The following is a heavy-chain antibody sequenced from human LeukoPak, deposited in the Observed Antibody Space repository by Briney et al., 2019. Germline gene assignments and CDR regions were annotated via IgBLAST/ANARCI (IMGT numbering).Heavy chain of an antibody. CDR3: AREDYYGIPYVFDI. CDR2: INPSGGST. J-gene: IGHJ3*02. CDR1: GYTFTSYY. V-gene: IGHV1-46*01. Sequence: ASVKVSCKSSGYTFTSYYMHWVRQAPGQGLEWMAIINPSGGSTNYAQKFQGRVTMTRDTSTSTVYVELSSLRSEDTAVYYCAREDYYGIPYVFDIWGQGTMVTVSS. D-gene: IGHD3-10*01.